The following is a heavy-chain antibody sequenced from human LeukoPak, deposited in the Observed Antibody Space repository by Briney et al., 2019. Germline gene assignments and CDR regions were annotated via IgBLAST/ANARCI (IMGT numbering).Heavy chain of an antibody. D-gene: IGHD3-22*01. CDR3: ARGGYYDSKDGFDP. V-gene: IGHV3-48*03. J-gene: IGHJ5*02. CDR2: ISSSGSTI. CDR1: GFTFSSYE. Sequence: PGGSLRLSCAASGFTFSSYEMNWVRQAPGKGLEWVSYISSSGSTIYYADSVKGRFTISRDNAKNSLYLQMNSLRAEDTAVYYCARGGYYDSKDGFDPWGQGTLVTVSS.